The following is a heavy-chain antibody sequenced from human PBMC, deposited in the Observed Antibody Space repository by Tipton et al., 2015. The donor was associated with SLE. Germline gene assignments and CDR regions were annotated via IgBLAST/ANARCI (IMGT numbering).Heavy chain of an antibody. D-gene: IGHD5-12*01. CDR1: GYTFTSYD. CDR3: ARVWGGLKYFDL. CDR2: MNPNSGNT. V-gene: IGHV1-8*01. Sequence: QSGAEVKKPGASVKVSCKASGYTFTSYDINWVRQATGQGLEWMGWMNPNSGNTGYAQKFQGRVGMTRNNSISTAYMELSSLRSEDTAVYCCARVWGGLKYFDLWGRGTLVTVSS. J-gene: IGHJ2*01.